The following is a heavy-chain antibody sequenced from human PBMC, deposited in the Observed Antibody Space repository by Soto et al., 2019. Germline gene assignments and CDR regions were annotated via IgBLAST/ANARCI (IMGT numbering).Heavy chain of an antibody. CDR1: GGSISSYY. Sequence: PSETLSLTCTVSGGSISSYYWSWIRQPPGKGLEWIGYIYYSGSTNCNPSLKSRVTISVDTSKNQFSLKLSSVTAADTAVYYCARDHPHSYGVYYFDYWGQGTPVTVSS. CDR3: ARDHPHSYGVYYFDY. J-gene: IGHJ4*02. V-gene: IGHV4-59*12. CDR2: IYYSGST. D-gene: IGHD5-18*01.